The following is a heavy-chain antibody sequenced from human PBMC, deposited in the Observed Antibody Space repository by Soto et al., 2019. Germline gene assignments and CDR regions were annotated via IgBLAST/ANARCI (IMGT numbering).Heavy chain of an antibody. CDR2: IWYDGSNE. D-gene: IGHD6-19*01. Sequence: QVQLVESGGGVVQPGRSLRLSCAASGFTFSTYGMHWVRQAPGKGLEWVAVIWYDGSNEYFADSVKGRFTISRDNSENTLYLQMNSLRAEDTAVYYCASGTYTSGWSSRYWGQGTLVTVSS. V-gene: IGHV3-33*01. CDR3: ASGTYTSGWSSRY. J-gene: IGHJ4*02. CDR1: GFTFSTYG.